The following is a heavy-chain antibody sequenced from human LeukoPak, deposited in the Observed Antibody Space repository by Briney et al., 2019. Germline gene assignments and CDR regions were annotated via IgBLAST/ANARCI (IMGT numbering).Heavy chain of an antibody. CDR3: ARGPGSISHPHPNGLDV. Sequence: GGSLRLSCTASGFNFRNAWMCWVRQAPGKGLEWVGLIRSDSDGGVTQYGTPVKGRFTISRDDSKDTVYLQMNSLKMEDTGVYYCARGPGSISHPHPNGLDVWGQGTTVTVSS. CDR2: IRSDSDGGVT. CDR1: GFNFRNAW. D-gene: IGHD2-15*01. J-gene: IGHJ6*02. V-gene: IGHV3-15*01.